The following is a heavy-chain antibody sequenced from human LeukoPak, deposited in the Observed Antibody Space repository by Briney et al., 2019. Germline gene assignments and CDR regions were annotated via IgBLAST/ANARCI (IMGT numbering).Heavy chain of an antibody. V-gene: IGHV3-30*18. CDR1: GFTFSSYG. D-gene: IGHD2-15*01. CDR2: ISYDGSNK. CDR3: AKDTERYCSGGSCYYFDY. Sequence: GRSLTLSCAASGFTFSSYGMHWVRQAPGKGLEWVAVISYDGSNKYYADSVQGRFTISRDNSKNTLYLQMNSLRAEDTAVYYCAKDTERYCSGGSCYYFDYWGQGTLGPVSS. J-gene: IGHJ4*02.